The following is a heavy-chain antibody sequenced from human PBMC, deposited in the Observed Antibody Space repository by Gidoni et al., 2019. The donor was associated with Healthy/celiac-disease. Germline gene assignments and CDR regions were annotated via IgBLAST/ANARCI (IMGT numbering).Heavy chain of an antibody. D-gene: IGHD5-18*01. CDR3: CGYSYGSFPDGMDV. CDR2: IYSGGST. V-gene: IGHV3-53*01. Sequence: EVQLVESGGGLIQPGGSLRLSCAASGFTVSSNYMSWVRQAPGKGLEWVSVIYSGGSTYYADSVKGRFTISRDNSKNTLYLQMNSLRAEDTAVYYCCGYSYGSFPDGMDVWGQGTTVTVSS. J-gene: IGHJ6*02. CDR1: GFTVSSNY.